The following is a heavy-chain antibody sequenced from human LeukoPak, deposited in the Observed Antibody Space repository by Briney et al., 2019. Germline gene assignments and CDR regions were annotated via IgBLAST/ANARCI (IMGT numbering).Heavy chain of an antibody. CDR2: VSNDGTNK. CDR3: ARDLGSWFGELSIDY. J-gene: IGHJ4*02. D-gene: IGHD3-10*01. V-gene: IGHV3-30*19. Sequence: HPGRSLRLSCAASGFTFSSYGMHWVRQAPGKGLEWVAVVSNDGTNKHYTDSVKGRFTISRDNSKNTLYLQMNSLRVEDTAVYYCARDLGSWFGELSIDYWGQGTLVTVSS. CDR1: GFTFSSYG.